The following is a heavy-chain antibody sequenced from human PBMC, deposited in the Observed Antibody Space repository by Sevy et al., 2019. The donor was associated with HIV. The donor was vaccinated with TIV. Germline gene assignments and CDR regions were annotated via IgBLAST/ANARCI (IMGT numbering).Heavy chain of an antibody. V-gene: IGHV3-9*03. CDR1: GFNFDDYA. J-gene: IGHJ6*02. CDR3: AKGLGLYYYYAMDV. Sequence: GGSLRLSCAASGFNFDDYAMHWVRQAPGKGLEWVSGISWNSGSIGYADSVKGRFTISSDNAKKSLFLQMNSLRTEDMGLYYCAKGLGLYYYYAMDVWGQGTTVTVSS. CDR2: ISWNSGSI.